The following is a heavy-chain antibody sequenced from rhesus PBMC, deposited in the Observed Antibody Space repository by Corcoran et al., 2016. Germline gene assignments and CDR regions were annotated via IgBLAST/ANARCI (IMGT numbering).Heavy chain of an antibody. CDR1: GYSLSSGYG. D-gene: IGHD6-25*01. CDR3: ARAGKRQLPQGNWYFDI. Sequence: QVQLQESGPGLVKPSETLSLTCAVSGYSLSSGYGWGRIRQPPGEGLAWIGQIYGGSGSTYYNPSLKSRVTVSKDTSKNQFSLKLSSVTAADTAVYYCARAGKRQLPQGNWYFDIWGPGTPITISS. J-gene: IGHJ2*01. CDR2: IYGGSGST. V-gene: IGHV4-127*01.